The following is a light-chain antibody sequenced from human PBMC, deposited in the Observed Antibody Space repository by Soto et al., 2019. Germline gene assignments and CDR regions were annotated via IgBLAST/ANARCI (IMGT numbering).Light chain of an antibody. CDR2: DVF. V-gene: IGKV1-33*01. CDR3: QQYDQLPIT. Sequence: DIQMTQSASSLPASVGDTVTISCQASQDISKYLNWFQQKPGKAPKLLIYDVFNVETGVPSRFSGHGSGTDFTLIISNRQPEDFATYYCQQYDQLPITFGGGTKVDI. CDR1: QDISKY. J-gene: IGKJ4*01.